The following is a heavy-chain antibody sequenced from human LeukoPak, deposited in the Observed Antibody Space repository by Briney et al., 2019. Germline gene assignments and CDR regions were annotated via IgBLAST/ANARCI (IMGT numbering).Heavy chain of an antibody. D-gene: IGHD2-2*01. V-gene: IGHV1-46*01. Sequence: ASVKVSCKTSGYTFTDYYMHWVRQAPGQGLEWMGIINPSGSSTSYAQKFQGRVTMTRDTSTSTAYMEPSSLRSEDTAVYYCASKDIVVVPAAISSPAMYYYYYYMDVWGKGTTVTVSS. CDR1: GYTFTDYY. CDR2: INPSGSST. CDR3: ASKDIVVVPAAISSPAMYYYYYYMDV. J-gene: IGHJ6*03.